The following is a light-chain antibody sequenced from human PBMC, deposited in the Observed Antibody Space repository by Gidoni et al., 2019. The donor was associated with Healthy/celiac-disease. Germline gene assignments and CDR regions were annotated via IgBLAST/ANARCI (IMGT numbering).Light chain of an antibody. V-gene: IGLV2-8*01. CDR2: EVS. Sequence: QSALPHPPSASGSPGQSVTISCTGTSSDVGGYNYVSWYQQHPGKAPKLMIYEVSKRPSGVPDRFSGSKSGNTASLTVSGLQAEDEADYYCSSYAGSNNFVVFGGGTKLTVL. CDR3: SSYAGSNNFVV. CDR1: SSDVGGYNY. J-gene: IGLJ2*01.